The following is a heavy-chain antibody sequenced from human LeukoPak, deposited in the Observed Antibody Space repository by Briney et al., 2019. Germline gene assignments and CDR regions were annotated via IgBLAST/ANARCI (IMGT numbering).Heavy chain of an antibody. Sequence: GGSLRLSCSASGFSFSDSYMSWFRLSPEKGLEWIAYITSSGTTTDYGDSVKGRFTISRVNAKNSLYLQMNSLRPEDTAVYYCARDPDYGDPSWGQGTLVTVSP. CDR3: ARDPDYGDPS. V-gene: IGHV3-11*01. CDR2: ITSSGTTT. D-gene: IGHD4/OR15-4a*01. CDR1: GFSFSDSY. J-gene: IGHJ5*02.